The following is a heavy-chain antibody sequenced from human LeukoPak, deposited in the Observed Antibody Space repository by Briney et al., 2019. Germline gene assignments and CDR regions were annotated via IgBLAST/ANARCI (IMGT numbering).Heavy chain of an antibody. J-gene: IGHJ4*02. Sequence: PSETLSLTCAVYGGSFSGYYWSWIRQPPGKGLEWIGEINHSGSTNYNPSLKSRVTISVDTSKNQFSLKLSSVTAADTAVYYCVTYYFDSSGPKKNYWGQGTLVTVSS. CDR3: VTYYFDSSGPKKNY. V-gene: IGHV4-34*01. CDR2: INHSGST. CDR1: GGSFSGYY. D-gene: IGHD3-22*01.